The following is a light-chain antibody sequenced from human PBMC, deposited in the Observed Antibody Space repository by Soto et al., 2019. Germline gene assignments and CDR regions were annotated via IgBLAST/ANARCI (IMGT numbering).Light chain of an antibody. V-gene: IGKV1-5*03. CDR1: QNINSW. CDR3: QQYNHYSGT. J-gene: IGKJ2*02. CDR2: KAS. Sequence: DIQMTHSPSTLSASVGDRVTITCRASQNINSWMAWYQQKPGKAPNLLIYKASNLESGVPSRFSGSGSETEFTLTISSLQPDDFAAYYCQQYNHYSGTFGQGTKLEIK.